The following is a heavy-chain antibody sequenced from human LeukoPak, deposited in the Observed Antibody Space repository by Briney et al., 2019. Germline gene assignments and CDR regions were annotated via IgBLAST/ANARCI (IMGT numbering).Heavy chain of an antibody. CDR3: ARGGADNSGYYYATLSS. Sequence: PSETLSLTCTVSGYSISSGYYWGWIRQPLGKGLEWIATIYHSGTTYYNPSLKSRVTISVDTSKNQFSLRLSSVTAADTAVYYCARGGADNSGYYYATLSSWGQGTLVTVSS. J-gene: IGHJ5*02. CDR2: IYHSGTT. CDR1: GYSISSGYY. D-gene: IGHD3-22*01. V-gene: IGHV4-38-2*02.